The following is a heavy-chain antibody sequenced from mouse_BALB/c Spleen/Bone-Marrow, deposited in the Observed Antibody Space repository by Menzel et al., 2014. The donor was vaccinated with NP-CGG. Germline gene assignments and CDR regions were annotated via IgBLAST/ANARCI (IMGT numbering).Heavy chain of an antibody. Sequence: VNLVESGAELTRPGASVKMSCKASGYTFTSYTMHWVKQRPGQGLEWIGYINPSSGYTNYNQKFKDKATLTADKSSSTAYMQLNSLTSEDSAVYYCARRYYGSTFDYWGQGTTLTVSS. D-gene: IGHD1-1*01. CDR3: ARRYYGSTFDY. CDR2: INPSSGYT. CDR1: GYTFTSYT. J-gene: IGHJ2*01. V-gene: IGHV1-4*01.